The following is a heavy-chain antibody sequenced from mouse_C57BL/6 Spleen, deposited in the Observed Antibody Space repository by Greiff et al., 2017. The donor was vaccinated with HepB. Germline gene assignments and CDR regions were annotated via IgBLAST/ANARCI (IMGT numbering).Heavy chain of an antibody. J-gene: IGHJ4*01. CDR3: ARGGYGSFYAMDY. V-gene: IGHV1-54*01. CDR2: INPGSGGT. CDR1: GYAFTNYL. D-gene: IGHD1-1*01. Sequence: QVQLQQSGAELVRPGTSVKVSCKASGYAFTNYLIEWVKQRPGQGLEWIGVINPGSGGTNYNEKFKGKATLTADKSSSTAYMQLSSLTSEDSAVYCCARGGYGSFYAMDYWGQGTSGTVSS.